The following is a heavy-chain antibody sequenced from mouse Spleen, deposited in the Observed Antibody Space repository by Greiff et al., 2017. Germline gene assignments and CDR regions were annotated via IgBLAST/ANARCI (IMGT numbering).Heavy chain of an antibody. CDR3: ARQAVDTIPFAY. D-gene: IGHD1-1*02. CDR2: ISSGGSYT. Sequence: EVKLMESGGGLVKPGGSLKLSCAASGFTFSSYAMSWVRQTPEKRLEWVATISSGGSYTYYPDSVKGRFTISRDNAKNTLYLQMSSLRSEDTAMYYCARQAVDTIPFAYWGQGTLVTVSA. CDR1: GFTFSSYA. V-gene: IGHV5-9-3*01. J-gene: IGHJ3*01.